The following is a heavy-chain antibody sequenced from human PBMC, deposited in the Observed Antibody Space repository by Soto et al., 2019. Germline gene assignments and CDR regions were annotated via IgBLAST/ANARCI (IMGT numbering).Heavy chain of an antibody. J-gene: IGHJ4*02. D-gene: IGHD3-22*01. Sequence: PGGSLRLSCVASGFKFNNYWMSWVRQAPGKGLEWVANIKDDGSERYYVDSVKGRLTISRDNAKNSVFLQLNSLRAEDTAVYYCARSFYYDSSGYYNRHYFDYWGQGTLVTVSS. CDR1: GFKFNNYW. V-gene: IGHV3-7*03. CDR3: ARSFYYDSSGYYNRHYFDY. CDR2: IKDDGSER.